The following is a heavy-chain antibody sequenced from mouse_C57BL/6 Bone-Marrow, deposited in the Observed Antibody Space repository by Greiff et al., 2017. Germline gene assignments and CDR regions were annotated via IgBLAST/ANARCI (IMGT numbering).Heavy chain of an antibody. V-gene: IGHV1-54*01. CDR3: ARPYDYLCAMAY. CDR2: INPGSGGT. J-gene: IGHJ4*01. CDR1: GYAFTNYL. Sequence: HVKLLQSGAELVRPGTSVKVSCKASGYAFTNYLIEWVKQTPVQGLEWIGVINPGSGGTNYNEKFKGKATLTADKSSSTAYMQLSSLTSEDSAVYFCARPYDYLCAMAYWGQGTSVTVSS. D-gene: IGHD2-4*01.